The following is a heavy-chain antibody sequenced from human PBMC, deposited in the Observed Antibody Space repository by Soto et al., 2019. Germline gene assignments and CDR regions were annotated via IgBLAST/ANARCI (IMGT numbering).Heavy chain of an antibody. J-gene: IGHJ5*02. CDR2: INPNSGGT. D-gene: IGHD2-2*01. CDR1: GYTFTGYY. V-gene: IGHV1-2*02. Sequence: ASVKVSCKASGYTFTGYYMHWVRQAPGQGLEWMGWINPNSGGTNYAQKFQGRVTMTRDTSISTAYMELSRLRSDDTAVYYCARDWELDCSSTSCNWFDPGAREPWSPSPQ. CDR3: ARDWELDCSSTSCNWFDP.